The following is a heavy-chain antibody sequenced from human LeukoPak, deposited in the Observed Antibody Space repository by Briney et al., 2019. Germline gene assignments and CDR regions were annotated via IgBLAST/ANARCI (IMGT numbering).Heavy chain of an antibody. Sequence: GGSLRLSCAASGVIISSYAMSWVRQAPGKGLVWVSRINSDGSSTSYADSVKGRFTISRDNAKNTLYLQMNSLRAEDTAVYYCARAGVCGGDCFDYWGQGTLVTVSS. V-gene: IGHV3-74*01. CDR2: INSDGSST. CDR1: GVIISSYA. J-gene: IGHJ4*02. CDR3: ARAGVCGGDCFDY. D-gene: IGHD2-21*01.